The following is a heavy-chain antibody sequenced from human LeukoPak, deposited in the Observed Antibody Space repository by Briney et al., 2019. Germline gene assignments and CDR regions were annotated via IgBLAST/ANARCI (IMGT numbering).Heavy chain of an antibody. D-gene: IGHD6-6*01. CDR2: IIPIFGTA. Sequence: ASVKVSCKASGYTFTSYDINWVRQATGQGLEWMGGIIPIFGTANYAQKFQGRVTITADESTSTAYMELSSLRSEDTAVYYCARDSTGPQDIAARWEGFDYWGQGTLVTVSS. CDR3: ARDSTGPQDIAARWEGFDY. V-gene: IGHV1-69*13. J-gene: IGHJ4*02. CDR1: GYTFTSYD.